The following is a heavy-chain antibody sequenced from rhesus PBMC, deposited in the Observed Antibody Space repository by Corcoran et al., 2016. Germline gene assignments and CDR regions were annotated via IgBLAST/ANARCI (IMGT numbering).Heavy chain of an antibody. CDR1: GGSISSGYD. Sequence: QVQLQESGPGVVKPSETLSLTCAVSGGSISSGYDWSWIRQPPGKGLAWIGYIYGSSGSTNYNPSLKNRVTISKDASKNQFSLKLSSVPAADTAVYYCARSLRTSVYSGSWNDRWFDYWGQGVLVTVSS. CDR2: IYGSSGST. CDR3: ARSLRTSVYSGSWNDRWFDY. J-gene: IGHJ4*01. V-gene: IGHV4-76*01. D-gene: IGHD6-25*01.